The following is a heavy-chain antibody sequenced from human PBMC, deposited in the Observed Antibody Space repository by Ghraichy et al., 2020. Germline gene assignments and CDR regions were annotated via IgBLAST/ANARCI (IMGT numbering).Heavy chain of an antibody. CDR2: INKDGSEK. CDR3: ARADMYSGDY. V-gene: IGHV3-7*03. J-gene: IGHJ4*02. Sequence: GGSLRLSCSASGSTLSRFSMIWVLLPPGKELEWVGNINKDGSEKYSGDSVRGRFTISRDNAKNSLYLQMNNLRVEDTAIYYCARADMYSGDYWGQGTLVTVSS. CDR1: GSTLSRFS. D-gene: IGHD1-26*01.